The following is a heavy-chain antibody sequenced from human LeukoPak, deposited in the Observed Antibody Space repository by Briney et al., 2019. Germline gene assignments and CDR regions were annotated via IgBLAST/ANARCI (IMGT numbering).Heavy chain of an antibody. V-gene: IGHV3-53*01. D-gene: IGHD1-26*01. CDR3: AKDSFGSPHWFDP. CDR1: GLTVSRNY. Sequence: GGSLRLSCAASGLTVSRNYMSWVRQAPGKGLESVSVIYSGGSTYYADSVRGRFTISRDNSKNTLYLQMNSLRVEDTAVYYCAKDSFGSPHWFDPWGQGTLVTVSS. J-gene: IGHJ5*02. CDR2: IYSGGST.